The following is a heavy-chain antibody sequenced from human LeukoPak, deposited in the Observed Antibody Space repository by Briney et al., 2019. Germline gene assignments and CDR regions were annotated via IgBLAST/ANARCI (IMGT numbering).Heavy chain of an antibody. CDR2: IIPIFGTA. Sequence: ASVTVSCKASGGTFSSYAISWVRQAPGQGLEWMGGIIPIFGTANYAQKFQGRVTITADESTSTAYMELSSLRSEDTAVYYCARDPVSPEAVAGTWYFQHWGQGTLVTVSS. J-gene: IGHJ1*01. CDR3: ARDPVSPEAVAGTWYFQH. CDR1: GGTFSSYA. V-gene: IGHV1-69*13. D-gene: IGHD6-19*01.